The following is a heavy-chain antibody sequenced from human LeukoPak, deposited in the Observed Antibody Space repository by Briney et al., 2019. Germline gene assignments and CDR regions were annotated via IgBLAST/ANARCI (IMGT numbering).Heavy chain of an antibody. CDR3: ARDGSIGSGNPYWFDP. V-gene: IGHV1-69*04. CDR2: IIPILGIA. CDR1: GGTFSSYA. Sequence: SVKVSCKASGGTFSSYAISWVRQAPGQGLEWMGRIIPILGIANYAQKFQGRVTITADKSTSTAYMELSSLRSEDTAVYYCARDGSIGSGNPYWFDPWGQGTLVTVSS. J-gene: IGHJ5*02. D-gene: IGHD3-10*01.